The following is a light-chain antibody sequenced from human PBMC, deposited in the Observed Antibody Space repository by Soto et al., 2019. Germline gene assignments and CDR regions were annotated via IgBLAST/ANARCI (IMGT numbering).Light chain of an antibody. CDR3: QQYNNWPRT. J-gene: IGKJ2*01. V-gene: IGKV3-15*01. CDR2: GAS. CDR1: QSVSSN. Sequence: EIVMTQSPATLSVSPGERATLSCRASQSVSSNLAWYQQKPGQAPRLLIYGASTRATGIPARFSGSGSGTEFTLTISSLQSEDFAVYYCQQYNNWPRTSGQGTKLEIK.